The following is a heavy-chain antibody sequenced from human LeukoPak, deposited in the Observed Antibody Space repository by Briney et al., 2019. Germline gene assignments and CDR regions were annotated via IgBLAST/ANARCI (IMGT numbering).Heavy chain of an antibody. J-gene: IGHJ6*02. V-gene: IGHV3-30-3*01. CDR1: GFAFSSYA. CDR2: ISYDGSNK. Sequence: GGSLRLSCAASGFAFSSYATHWVRQAPGKGLEWVAVISYDGSNKYYADSVKGRFTISRDNSKNTLYLQMNSLRAEDTAVYYCARGGYGDYSSYYYGMDVWGQGTTVTVSS. D-gene: IGHD4-17*01. CDR3: ARGGYGDYSSYYYGMDV.